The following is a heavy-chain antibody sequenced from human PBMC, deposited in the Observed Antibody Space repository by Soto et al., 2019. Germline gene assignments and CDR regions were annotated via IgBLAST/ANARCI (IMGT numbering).Heavy chain of an antibody. J-gene: IGHJ6*02. Sequence: GGSLTLSCAASGFTFSSYGMHWVRQAPGKGLEWVAVIWYDGSNKYYADSVQGRFTISRDNSKNKLYLQMNSLRAEDTAVYYCAALMQIAQANGMDVWGQGTMVTVSS. CDR3: AALMQIAQANGMDV. CDR1: GFTFSSYG. D-gene: IGHD2-8*01. V-gene: IGHV3-33*01. CDR2: IWYDGSNK.